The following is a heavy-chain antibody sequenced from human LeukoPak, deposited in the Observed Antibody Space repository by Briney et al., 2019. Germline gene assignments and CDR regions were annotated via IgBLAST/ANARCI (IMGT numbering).Heavy chain of an antibody. CDR3: ARDGGLALDAFDI. D-gene: IGHD3-16*01. CDR1: GGSISSGHYY. V-gene: IGHV4-61*02. J-gene: IGHJ3*02. Sequence: PSETLSLTCSVSGGSISSGHYYRSWIRQPAGKGLEWIGRVFTSGSVSYNPSLKSRVSISLDAAKNQFSLKLSSVTAADTAVYYCARDGGLALDAFDIWGQGTMVTVSS. CDR2: VFTSGSV.